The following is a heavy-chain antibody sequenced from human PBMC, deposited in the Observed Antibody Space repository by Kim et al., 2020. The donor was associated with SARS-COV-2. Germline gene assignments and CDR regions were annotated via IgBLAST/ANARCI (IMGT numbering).Heavy chain of an antibody. D-gene: IGHD4-17*01. CDR3: AREGLRYGGNYYFDY. J-gene: IGHJ4*02. V-gene: IGHV3-11*06. Sequence: SVTGRFTISRDNAKNSLYLQMNSLGAEDTAVYYCAREGLRYGGNYYFDYWGQGTLVTVSS.